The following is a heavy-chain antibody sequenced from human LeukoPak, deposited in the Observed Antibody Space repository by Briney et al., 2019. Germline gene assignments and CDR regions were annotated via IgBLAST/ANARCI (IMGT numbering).Heavy chain of an antibody. D-gene: IGHD5-18*01. CDR2: INHSGST. J-gene: IGHJ4*02. Sequence: SETLSLTCAVYGGSFSGYYWSWIRQPPGKGLEWIGEINHSGSTNYNPSLKSRVTISADTSKNQFSLKLSSVTAADTAVYYCARTRGYSYGYFRFDYWSQGTLVTVSS. V-gene: IGHV4-34*01. CDR1: GGSFSGYY. CDR3: ARTRGYSYGYFRFDY.